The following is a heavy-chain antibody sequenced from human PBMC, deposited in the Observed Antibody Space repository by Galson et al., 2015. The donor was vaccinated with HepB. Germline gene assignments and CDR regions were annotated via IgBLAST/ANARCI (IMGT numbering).Heavy chain of an antibody. V-gene: IGHV3-30-3*01. Sequence: SLRLSCAASGFTFSSYAMHWVRQAPGKGLEWVAVISYDGSNKYYADSVKGRFTISRDNSKNTLYLQMNGLRAEDTAVYYCARNRYAYDSSGPLDYWGQGALVTVSS. CDR3: ARNRYAYDSSGPLDY. CDR1: GFTFSSYA. D-gene: IGHD3-22*01. CDR2: ISYDGSNK. J-gene: IGHJ4*02.